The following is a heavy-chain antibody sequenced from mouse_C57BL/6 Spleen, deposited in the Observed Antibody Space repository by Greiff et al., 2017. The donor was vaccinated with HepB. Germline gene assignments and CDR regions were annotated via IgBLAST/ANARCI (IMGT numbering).Heavy chain of an antibody. D-gene: IGHD3-2*02. CDR2: ISSGGSYT. CDR3: ARQGAAQALYYFDY. CDR1: GFTFSSYG. J-gene: IGHJ2*01. Sequence: DVKLVESGGDLVKPGGSLKLSCAASGFTFSSYGMSWVRQTPDKRLEWVATISSGGSYTYYPDSVKGRFTISRDNAKNTLYLQMSSLKSEDTAMYYCARQGAAQALYYFDYWGQGTTLTVSS. V-gene: IGHV5-6*02.